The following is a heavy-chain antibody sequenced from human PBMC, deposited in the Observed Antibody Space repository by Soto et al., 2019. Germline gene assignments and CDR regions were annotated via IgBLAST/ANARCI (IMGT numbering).Heavy chain of an antibody. D-gene: IGHD6-19*01. V-gene: IGHV1-18*04. CDR2: ISTFNGNT. CDR3: TTENTGTRPTVALDF. J-gene: IGHJ4*02. CDR1: GYTFINYG. Sequence: QVQLVQSGGEVKKPGASVKVSCKTSGYTFINYGITWVRQAPGQGLEWMGWISTFNGNTNYAQKFQGRVTMTRDTSTTPAYVELRTLRSDDTAMYYCTTENTGTRPTVALDFWGQGTLVTVSS.